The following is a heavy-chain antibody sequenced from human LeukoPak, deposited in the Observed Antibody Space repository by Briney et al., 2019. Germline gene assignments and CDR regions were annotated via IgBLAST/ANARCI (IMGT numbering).Heavy chain of an antibody. V-gene: IGHV3-23*01. CDR2: ISGSGGST. Sequence: QAGGSLRLSCAASGFTFSSYAMSWVRQAPGKGLEWVSAISGSGGSTYYADSVKGRFTISRGNAKNSLYLQMNSLRAEDTAVYYCAREGDSSGYYYFDYWGQGTLVTVSS. D-gene: IGHD3-22*01. CDR1: GFTFSSYA. CDR3: AREGDSSGYYYFDY. J-gene: IGHJ4*02.